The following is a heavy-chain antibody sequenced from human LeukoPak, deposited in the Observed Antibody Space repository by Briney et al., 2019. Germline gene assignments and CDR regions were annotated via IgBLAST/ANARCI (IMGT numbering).Heavy chain of an antibody. Sequence: PGGSLRLSCAASGFTFSSYSMNWVRQAPGKGLEWVSGINWNGGSTGYADSVKGRFTISRDNAKNSLYLQMNSLRAEDTALYHCARGTPSSWYGGAFDIWGQGTMVTVSS. CDR3: ARGTPSSWYGGAFDI. CDR1: GFTFSSYS. D-gene: IGHD6-13*01. J-gene: IGHJ3*02. V-gene: IGHV3-20*01. CDR2: INWNGGST.